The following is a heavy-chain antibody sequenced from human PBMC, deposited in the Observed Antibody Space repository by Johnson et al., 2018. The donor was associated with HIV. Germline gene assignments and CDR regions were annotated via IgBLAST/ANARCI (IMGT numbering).Heavy chain of an antibody. D-gene: IGHD4-17*01. CDR1: GFTFSSYA. V-gene: IGHV3-66*01. CDR2: IYSGGST. CDR3: ARVPDYGDYGDAFDI. Sequence: MQLVESGGGVVQPGGSLRLSCAASGFTFSSYAMSWVSQAPGKGLEWVSLIYSGGSTYYADSVKGRFTISRDNSKNTLYLQMKSLRAEDTAVYYCARVPDYGDYGDAFDIWGQGTMVTVSS. J-gene: IGHJ3*02.